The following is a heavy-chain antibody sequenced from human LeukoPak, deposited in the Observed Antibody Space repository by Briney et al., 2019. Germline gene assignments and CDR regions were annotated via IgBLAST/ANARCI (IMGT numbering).Heavy chain of an antibody. CDR2: VSYDGSSI. Sequence: GGSLRLSCAGSGFTFSTYGMHWVRQAPGKGLEGVAVVSYDGSSIYYADSVKGRFTISRDNSKNTLYLQMNSLRGEDTAVYYCARDVEAAGSAGWFDPWGQGTLVTVSS. CDR3: ARDVEAAGSAGWFDP. V-gene: IGHV3-30*03. CDR1: GFTFSTYG. J-gene: IGHJ5*02. D-gene: IGHD6-13*01.